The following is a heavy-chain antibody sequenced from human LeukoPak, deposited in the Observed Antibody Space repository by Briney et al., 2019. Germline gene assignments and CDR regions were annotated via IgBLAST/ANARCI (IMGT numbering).Heavy chain of an antibody. J-gene: IGHJ4*02. V-gene: IGHV3-74*01. Sequence: GGSLRLSCAASGFTFSRYWMHWVRQAPGKGLVWVSRINEDGSTTSYADSVKGRFTISRDNAKNSLYLQMNSLRAEDTAVYYCAREERRYYFDYWGQGTLVTVSS. CDR2: INEDGSTT. CDR1: GFTFSRYW. CDR3: AREERRYYFDY. D-gene: IGHD2/OR15-2a*01.